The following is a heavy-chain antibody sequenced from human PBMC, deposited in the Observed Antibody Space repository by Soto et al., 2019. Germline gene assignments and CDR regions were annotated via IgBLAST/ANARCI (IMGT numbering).Heavy chain of an antibody. CDR2: IYSGGST. D-gene: IGHD3-10*01. Sequence: EVQLVESGGGLVQPGGSLRLSCAASGFTVSSNYMSWVRQAPGKGLEWVSVIYSGGSTYSADSVKARFTISRDNSKNTLYLQMLSLRAENTAVYYGASETMEILDYWGQGTLVTVSS. V-gene: IGHV3-66*01. J-gene: IGHJ4*02. CDR3: ASETMEILDY. CDR1: GFTVSSNY.